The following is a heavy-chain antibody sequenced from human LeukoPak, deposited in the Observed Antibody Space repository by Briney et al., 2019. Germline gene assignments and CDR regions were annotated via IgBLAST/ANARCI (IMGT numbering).Heavy chain of an antibody. CDR2: IYSGGST. Sequence: GGSLRLSCAASGFTVSSNYMSWVRQAPGKGLEWVSVIYSGGSTYYADSVKGRFTISRDNSKNTLYLQMNSLRAEDTAVYYCAKFVVPAAVEATYYYYGMDVWGQGTTVTVSS. CDR1: GFTVSSNY. D-gene: IGHD2-2*01. CDR3: AKFVVPAAVEATYYYYGMDV. J-gene: IGHJ6*02. V-gene: IGHV3-53*05.